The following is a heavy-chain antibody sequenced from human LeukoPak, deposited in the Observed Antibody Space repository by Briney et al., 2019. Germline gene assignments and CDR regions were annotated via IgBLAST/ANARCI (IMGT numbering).Heavy chain of an antibody. CDR2: IYYSGST. Sequence: SETLSLTCTLSGGSISSYYWSWIRQPPGKGLEWIGYIYYSGSTNYNPSLKSRVTISVDTSKNQFSLKLSSVTAADTAVYYCAREPAYSSGWYGDDAFDIWGQGTMVTVSS. CDR1: GGSISSYY. V-gene: IGHV4-59*01. J-gene: IGHJ3*02. CDR3: AREPAYSSGWYGDDAFDI. D-gene: IGHD6-19*01.